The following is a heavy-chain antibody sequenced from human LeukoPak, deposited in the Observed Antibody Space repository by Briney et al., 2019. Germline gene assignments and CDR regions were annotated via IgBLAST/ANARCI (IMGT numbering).Heavy chain of an antibody. CDR2: FYYSGST. CDR3: ARVGSSGSGPFDP. J-gene: IGHJ5*02. V-gene: IGHV4-30-4*08. CDR1: GGSISSGGYY. D-gene: IGHD3-22*01. Sequence: SETLSLTCTVSGGSISSGGYYWSWIRQPPGKGLEWIEYFYYSGSTYYNPSLKSRITISIDMSNNQFSLKLISVTAADTAVYYCARVGSSGSGPFDPWGQGAQVTVSS.